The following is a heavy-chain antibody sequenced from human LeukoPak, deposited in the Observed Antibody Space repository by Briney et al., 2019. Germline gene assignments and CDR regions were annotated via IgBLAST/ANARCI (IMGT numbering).Heavy chain of an antibody. V-gene: IGHV7-4-1*02. D-gene: IGHD5-24*01. CDR1: GYTFSHYA. CDR3: VSMASDGFDI. Sequence: SSVKVSCKASGYTFSHYAMNWVRQAPGQGLEFMGWINTYNGNPTYAQAFTGRFVFSVDTSVSTAYLQISSPKTEDTAVYYCVSMASDGFDIWGQGTMIIVSS. J-gene: IGHJ3*02. CDR2: INTYNGNP.